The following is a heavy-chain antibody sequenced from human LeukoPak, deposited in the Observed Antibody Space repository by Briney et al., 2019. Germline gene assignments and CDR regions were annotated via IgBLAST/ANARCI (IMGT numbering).Heavy chain of an antibody. V-gene: IGHV3-23*01. D-gene: IGHD3-10*01. J-gene: IGHJ3*02. CDR2: ISGSGGST. CDR3: ARDKNYYGSGSPSLDAFDI. Sequence: GGSLRLSCAASGFTFSSYAMSWVRQAPGKGLEWVSAISGSGGSTYYADSVKGRFSISRDNSKNTLYLQMNSLRAEDTAVYYCARDKNYYGSGSPSLDAFDIWGQGTMVTVSS. CDR1: GFTFSSYA.